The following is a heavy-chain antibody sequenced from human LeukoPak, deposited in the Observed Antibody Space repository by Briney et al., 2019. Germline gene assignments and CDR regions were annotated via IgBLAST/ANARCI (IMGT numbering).Heavy chain of an antibody. D-gene: IGHD1-26*01. V-gene: IGHV3-23*01. CDR1: GFTFSSYA. J-gene: IGHJ6*03. Sequence: GGSLRLSCAASGFTFSSYAMSWVRQAPGKGLGWVSAISGSGGSTYYADSVKGRFTISRDNSKNTLYLQMNSLRAEDTAVYYCAKTSVSYYGFYYYYYLDVWGKGTTVTVSS. CDR3: AKTSVSYYGFYYYYYLDV. CDR2: ISGSGGST.